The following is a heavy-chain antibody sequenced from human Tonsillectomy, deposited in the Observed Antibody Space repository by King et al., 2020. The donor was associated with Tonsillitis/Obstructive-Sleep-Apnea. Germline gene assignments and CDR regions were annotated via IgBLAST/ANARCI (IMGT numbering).Heavy chain of an antibody. CDR3: ARDSGYDLLGFDY. V-gene: IGHV4-4*02. Sequence: VQLQESGPGLVKPSGTLSLTCGVSGVSISSSNLWSWVRQPPGKGLDGIGELDHSGSTNFNPSLRSRVTISVDKSTNQFSLKLRSVTAADTAVYYCARDSGYDLLGFDYWGQGTLVTVSS. CDR2: LDHSGST. D-gene: IGHD5-12*01. CDR1: GVSISSSNL. J-gene: IGHJ4*02.